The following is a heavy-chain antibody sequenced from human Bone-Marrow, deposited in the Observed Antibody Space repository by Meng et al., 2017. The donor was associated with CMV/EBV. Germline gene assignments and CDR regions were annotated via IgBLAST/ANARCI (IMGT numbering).Heavy chain of an antibody. J-gene: IGHJ4*02. Sequence: SETPSLTCTVSGGSISSSSYYWGWIRQPPGKGLEWIGSIYYSGSTYYNPSLKSRVTISVDTSKNQFSLKLSSVTAADTAVYYCARERVYCSSTSCYLSYFDYWGQGTLVTVSS. CDR1: GGSISSSSYY. CDR2: IYYSGST. CDR3: ARERVYCSSTSCYLSYFDY. D-gene: IGHD2-2*01. V-gene: IGHV4-39*07.